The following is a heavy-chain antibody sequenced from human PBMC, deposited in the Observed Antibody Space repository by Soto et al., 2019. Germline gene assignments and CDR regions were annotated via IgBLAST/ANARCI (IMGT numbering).Heavy chain of an antibody. CDR1: GYTFTSYG. V-gene: IGHV1-18*04. J-gene: IGHJ6*02. CDR2: ISAYNGNT. D-gene: IGHD5-18*01. Sequence: PSVKVYCKASGYTFTSYGISWVRQAHGQGLEWMGWISAYNGNTNYARKLQGRVTMTTDTSTSTAYMELRSLRSDDTAVYYCARDREIKAAMVYYYYYYGMDVWGQGTTVTVSS. CDR3: ARDREIKAAMVYYYYYYGMDV.